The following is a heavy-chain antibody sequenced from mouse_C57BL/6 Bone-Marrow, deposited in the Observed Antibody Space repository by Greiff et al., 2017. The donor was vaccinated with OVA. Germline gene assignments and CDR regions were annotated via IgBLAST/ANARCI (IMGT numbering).Heavy chain of an antibody. J-gene: IGHJ4*01. CDR1: GFNIKDDY. CDR2: IDPENGDT. Sequence: EVKVEESGAELVRPGASVKLSCTASGFNIKDDYMHWVKQRPEQGLEWIGWIDPENGDTEYASKFQGKATITADTSSNTAYLQLSSLTSEDTAVYYCTTRYYAMDYWGQGTSVTVSS. V-gene: IGHV14-4*01. CDR3: TTRYYAMDY.